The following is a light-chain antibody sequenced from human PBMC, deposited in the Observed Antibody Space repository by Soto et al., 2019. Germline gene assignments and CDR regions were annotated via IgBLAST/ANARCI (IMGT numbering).Light chain of an antibody. CDR2: DDD. V-gene: IGLV1-51*01. CDR1: SSNIGGHS. CDR3: GLWDSSLSGDV. J-gene: IGLJ1*01. Sequence: QSLLTQPPSVSAAPGQTVTISCSGSSSNIGGHSVSWYQQRAGTAPRLLFYDDDNRPSGVPDRFSAAKSGTSATLVITGFQTGDEAEYYCGLWDSSLSGDVFGTGTKVTVL.